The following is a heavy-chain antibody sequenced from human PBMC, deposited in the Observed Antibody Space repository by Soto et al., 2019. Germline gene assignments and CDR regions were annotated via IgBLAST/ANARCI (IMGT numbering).Heavy chain of an antibody. CDR2: IYYSGST. Sequence: QVQLQESGPGLVKPSETLSLTCTVSGGSISSYYWSWIRQPPGKGLEWIGYIYYSGSTNYNPSLKSRVTISVDTAKNHFSLKLSSVTAADTAVYYCASRRYYGDYYWYFDLWGRGTLVTVSS. D-gene: IGHD4-17*01. CDR1: GGSISSYY. CDR3: ASRRYYGDYYWYFDL. V-gene: IGHV4-59*01. J-gene: IGHJ2*01.